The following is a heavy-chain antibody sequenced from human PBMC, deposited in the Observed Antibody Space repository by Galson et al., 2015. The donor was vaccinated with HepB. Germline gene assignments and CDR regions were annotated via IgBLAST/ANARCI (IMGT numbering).Heavy chain of an antibody. J-gene: IGHJ4*02. CDR3: ARGGSVYGSGSDGMDY. D-gene: IGHD3-10*01. CDR1: GYTFIGYY. Sequence: SVKVSCKASGYTFIGYYMNWVRQAPGQGLEWMGRIDPNSGGTDYAQKFQGRVTMARDTSISTAYMELTRLRFDDTVVYYCARGGSVYGSGSDGMDYWGQGTLVTVSS. CDR2: IDPNSGGT. V-gene: IGHV1-2*05.